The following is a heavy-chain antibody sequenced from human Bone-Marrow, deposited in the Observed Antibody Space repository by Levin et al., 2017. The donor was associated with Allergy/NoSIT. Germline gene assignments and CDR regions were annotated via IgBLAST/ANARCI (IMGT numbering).Heavy chain of an antibody. V-gene: IGHV2-70*01. D-gene: IGHD6-19*01. Sequence: QTLSLTCTFSGFPLSTSGMCVSWIRQPPGKALEWLALIDWDDDKYYSTSLKTRLTISKDTSKNQVVLTMTNMDPVDTATYYCARIMRIAVAGTLRYYYYGMDGWGQGTTVTVSS. CDR3: ARIMRIAVAGTLRYYYYGMDG. J-gene: IGHJ6*02. CDR1: GFPLSTSGMC. CDR2: IDWDDDK.